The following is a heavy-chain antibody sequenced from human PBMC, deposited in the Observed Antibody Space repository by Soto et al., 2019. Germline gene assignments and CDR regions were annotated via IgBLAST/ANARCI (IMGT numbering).Heavy chain of an antibody. CDR3: ARRHPYYDFWSGYYVHVMLPYYYYYMDV. Sequence: QVQLVQSGAEVKKPGASVKVSCKASGYTFTSYDINWVRQATGQGHEWMGWMNPNSGNTGYAQKFQGRVTMTRNTSISTAYMELSSLRSEDTAVYYCARRHPYYDFWSGYYVHVMLPYYYYYMDVWGKGTTVTVSS. J-gene: IGHJ6*03. V-gene: IGHV1-8*01. D-gene: IGHD3-3*01. CDR1: GYTFTSYD. CDR2: MNPNSGNT.